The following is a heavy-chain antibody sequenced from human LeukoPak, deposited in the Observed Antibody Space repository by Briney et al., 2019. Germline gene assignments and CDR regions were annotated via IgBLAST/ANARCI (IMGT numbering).Heavy chain of an antibody. CDR3: AREELAGRGIAAAGMVYWDQSFIFDY. V-gene: IGHV6-1*01. Sequence: SQTLSLTCAISGDSVSSNSAAWNWIRQSPSRGLEWLGRTYYKSKWYSDFAVSVKSRITINPDTSKNQFSLQLNSVTPEDTAVYYCAREELAGRGIAAAGMVYWDQSFIFDYWGQGTLVTVSS. D-gene: IGHD6-13*01. CDR2: TYYKSKWYS. CDR1: GDSVSSNSAA. J-gene: IGHJ4*02.